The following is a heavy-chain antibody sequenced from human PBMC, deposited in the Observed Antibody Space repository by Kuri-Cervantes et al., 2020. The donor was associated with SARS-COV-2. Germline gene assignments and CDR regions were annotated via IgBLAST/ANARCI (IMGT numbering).Heavy chain of an antibody. CDR2: IYYSGST. J-gene: IGHJ4*02. V-gene: IGHV4-61*08. D-gene: IGHD3-3*01. Sequence: SETLSLTCAVSGGSISSGGYYWSWIRQPPGKGLEWIGYIYYSGSTNYNPSLKSRVTISVDTSKNQFSLKLSSVTAADTAVYYCARELTYYDFWGGYSPAYYFDYWGQGTLVTVSS. CDR1: GGSISSGGYY. CDR3: ARELTYYDFWGGYSPAYYFDY.